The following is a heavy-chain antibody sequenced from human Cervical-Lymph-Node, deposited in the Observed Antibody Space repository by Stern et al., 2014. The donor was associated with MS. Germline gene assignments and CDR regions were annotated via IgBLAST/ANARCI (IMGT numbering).Heavy chain of an antibody. Sequence: VQLVESGGGVVQPGRSLRLSCAASGFTFSSYGMHWVRQAPGKGLECVAVITYDGSNKYYAGSVKGRFSISRDNSKNTLYLQMNSLRAEDTAVYYCANGSGMDVWGQGTTVTVSS. D-gene: IGHD1-26*01. CDR1: GFTFSSYG. V-gene: IGHV3-30*18. J-gene: IGHJ6*02. CDR2: ITYDGSNK. CDR3: ANGSGMDV.